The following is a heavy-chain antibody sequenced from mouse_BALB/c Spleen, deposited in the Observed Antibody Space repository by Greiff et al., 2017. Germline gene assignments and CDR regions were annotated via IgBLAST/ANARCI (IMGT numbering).Heavy chain of an antibody. J-gene: IGHJ4*01. V-gene: IGHV14-3*02. CDR3: ARGGYYYASSYGYAMDY. D-gene: IGHD1-1*01. Sequence: EVKLMESGAELVKPGASVKLSCTASGFNIKDTYMHWVKQRPEQGLEWIGRIDPANGNTKYDPKFQGKATITADTSSNTAYLQLSSLTSEDTAVYYCARGGYYYASSYGYAMDYWGQGTSVTVSS. CDR2: IDPANGNT. CDR1: GFNIKDTY.